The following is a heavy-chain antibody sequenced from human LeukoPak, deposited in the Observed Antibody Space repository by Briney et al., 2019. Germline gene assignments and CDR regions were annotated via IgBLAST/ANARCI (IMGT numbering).Heavy chain of an antibody. V-gene: IGHV3-30*18. CDR2: ISYDGSNK. J-gene: IGHJ6*02. Sequence: PGGSLRLSCAASGFTFSSYGMHWARQAPGKGLEWVAVISYDGSNKYYADSVKGRFTISRDNSKNTLYLQMNSLRAEDTAVYYCAKSPMGDYYGSGYYYYYGMDVWGQGTTVTASS. CDR3: AKSPMGDYYGSGYYYYYGMDV. CDR1: GFTFSSYG. D-gene: IGHD3-10*01.